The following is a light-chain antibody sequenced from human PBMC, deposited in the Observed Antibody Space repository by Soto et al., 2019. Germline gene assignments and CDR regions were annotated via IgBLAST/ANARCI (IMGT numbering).Light chain of an antibody. CDR1: LSISTW. J-gene: IGKJ2*01. CDR3: QQYDSYPYT. CDR2: KAS. Sequence: DIQMTQSPSTLSASVGDRVTITCRASLSISTWLAWYQQKPGKAPKVLIYKASSLETGVPPRFSGSGSGTEFTLTISSLQPGDFATYYCQQYDSYPYTFGQGTKLEIK. V-gene: IGKV1-5*03.